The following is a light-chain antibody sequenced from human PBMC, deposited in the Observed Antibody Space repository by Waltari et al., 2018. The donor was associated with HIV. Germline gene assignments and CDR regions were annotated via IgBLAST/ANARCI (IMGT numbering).Light chain of an antibody. Sequence: QSVLTQPPSASGTPGQRVTISCSGSRSNIGSNTVSWYQQPPGTAPKLFIYSNNPRPSGVPDRFSGSKSGTSASLAISGLQSEDEADYYCAAWDDSLNGWVFGGGTKLTVV. J-gene: IGLJ3*02. CDR2: SNN. V-gene: IGLV1-44*01. CDR3: AAWDDSLNGWV. CDR1: RSNIGSNT.